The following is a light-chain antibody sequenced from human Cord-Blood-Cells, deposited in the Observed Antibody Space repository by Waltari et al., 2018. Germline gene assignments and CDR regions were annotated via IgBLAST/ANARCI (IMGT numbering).Light chain of an antibody. CDR3: QQRSNWPRT. V-gene: IGKV3-11*01. Sequence: EIVLTQSPATLSLSPGERATLSCRASQSVSSYLAWYQQKPGQAPRRRIYCASNRATGIPARFSGSGSGTDFTLTISSLEPEEFAGYYCQQRSNWPRTFGQGTKVEIK. J-gene: IGKJ1*01. CDR2: CAS. CDR1: QSVSSY.